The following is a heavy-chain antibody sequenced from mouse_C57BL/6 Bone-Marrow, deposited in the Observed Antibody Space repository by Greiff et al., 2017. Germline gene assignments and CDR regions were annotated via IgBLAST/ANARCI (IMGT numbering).Heavy chain of an antibody. Sequence: LLQSGAGLVRPGASVKMSCKASGYTFTSDTMYWVKQTPRQGLEWVGAIYTGNGDTYYKQKLKGKVTLSVDKSTITAYMQLSSLTSEDSAVYFCARTLYDCDLYYYAMDYWGQGTSVTVSS. V-gene: IGHV1-12*01. D-gene: IGHD2-3*01. J-gene: IGHJ4*01. CDR2: IYTGNGDT. CDR1: GYTFTSDT. CDR3: ARTLYDCDLYYYAMDY.